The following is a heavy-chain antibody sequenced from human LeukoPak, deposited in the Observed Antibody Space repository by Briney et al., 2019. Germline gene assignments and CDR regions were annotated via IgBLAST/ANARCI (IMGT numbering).Heavy chain of an antibody. CDR2: IYTSGST. J-gene: IGHJ6*03. Sequence: SETLSLTCTVSGGSISSGSYYWSWIRQPAGKGLEWIGRIYTSGSTNYNPSLKSRVTISVDTSKNQFSLKLSSVAAADTAVYYCARNYYYYMDVWGKGTTVTVSS. V-gene: IGHV4-61*02. CDR3: ARNYYYYMDV. CDR1: GGSISSGSYY.